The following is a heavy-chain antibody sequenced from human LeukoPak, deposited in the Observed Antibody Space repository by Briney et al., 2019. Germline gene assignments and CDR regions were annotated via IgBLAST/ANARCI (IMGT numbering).Heavy chain of an antibody. V-gene: IGHV3-53*01. Sequence: PGGSLRLSCAASGFTFSSYWMNWVRQAPGKGLEWVSVIYSGGSTYYADSVKGRFTISRDNSKNTLYLQMNSLRAEDTAVYYCAREAVTINYFDYWGQGTLVNVSS. CDR3: AREAVTINYFDY. D-gene: IGHD4-17*01. CDR1: GFTFSSYW. J-gene: IGHJ4*02. CDR2: IYSGGST.